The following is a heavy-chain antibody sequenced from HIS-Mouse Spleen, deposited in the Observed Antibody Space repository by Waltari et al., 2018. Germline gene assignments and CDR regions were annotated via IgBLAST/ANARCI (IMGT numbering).Heavy chain of an antibody. J-gene: IGHJ4*02. CDR1: GFPFSSYA. CDR3: ARVISGSYSLFDY. CDR2: ISYDGSNK. V-gene: IGHV3-30-3*01. D-gene: IGHD1-26*01. Sequence: QVHLVESGGGVVQPGRSLRLSCAAPGFPFSSYAMHWVRQAPGKGLEWVAVISYDGSNKYYADSVKGRFTISRDNSKNTLYLQMNSLRAEDTAVYYCARVISGSYSLFDYWGQGTLVTVSS.